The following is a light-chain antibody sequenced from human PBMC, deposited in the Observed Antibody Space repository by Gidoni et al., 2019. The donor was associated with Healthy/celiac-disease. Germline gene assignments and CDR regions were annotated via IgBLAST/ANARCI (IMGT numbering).Light chain of an antibody. CDR3: CSYAGSSTPV. J-gene: IGLJ2*01. CDR1: SSDVVSYNL. CDR2: EGS. Sequence: QSALTQPASLSGSPGQSIHISCTGTSSDVVSYNLVSWYQQHPGKAPKLMIYEGSKRPSCVSNRFSGSKSGNTASLTISGLQAEDESHYYCCSYAGSSTPVFGGGTKLTVL. V-gene: IGLV2-23*01.